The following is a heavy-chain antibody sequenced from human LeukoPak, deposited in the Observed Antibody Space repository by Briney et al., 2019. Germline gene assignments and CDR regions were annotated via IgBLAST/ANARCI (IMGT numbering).Heavy chain of an antibody. Sequence: LSETLSLTCTVSGGSISSYYWNWIRQPAGKGLEWIGRIYTSGTTNYNPSLKSRVTMSIDTSKNQFSLKLLSVTAADTAIYYCARDTSWYYSFDYWGLGTLATVSS. V-gene: IGHV4-4*07. J-gene: IGHJ4*02. CDR2: IYTSGTT. D-gene: IGHD6-13*01. CDR3: ARDTSWYYSFDY. CDR1: GGSISSYY.